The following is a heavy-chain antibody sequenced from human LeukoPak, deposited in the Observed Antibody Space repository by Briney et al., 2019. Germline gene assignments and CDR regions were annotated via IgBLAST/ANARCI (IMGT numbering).Heavy chain of an antibody. CDR1: GGSISSYY. CDR3: ARDPGYGDYGMEYWYFDL. V-gene: IGHV4-59*01. CDR2: IYYSGST. Sequence: SETLSLTCTVSGGSISSYYWSWIRQPPGKGLERIGYIYYSGSTNYNPSLKSRVTISVDTSKNQFSLKLSSVTAADTAVYYCARDPGYGDYGMEYWYFDLWGRGTLVTVSS. J-gene: IGHJ2*01. D-gene: IGHD4-17*01.